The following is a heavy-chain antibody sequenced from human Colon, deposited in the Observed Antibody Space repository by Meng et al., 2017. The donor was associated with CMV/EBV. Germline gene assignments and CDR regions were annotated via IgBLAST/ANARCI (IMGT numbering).Heavy chain of an antibody. V-gene: IGHV3-30*04. CDR1: GFNCRSYA. Sequence: ASGFNCRSYALHWVRRAPGKGLEWVAVISYDGSDEYYVDSVKGRFTIARDNSKNTLYLQMSSLRAEDTAVYYCARDKVGGTKGPFDYWGQGTLVTVSS. CDR3: ARDKVGGTKGPFDY. J-gene: IGHJ4*02. CDR2: ISYDGSDE. D-gene: IGHD1-26*01.